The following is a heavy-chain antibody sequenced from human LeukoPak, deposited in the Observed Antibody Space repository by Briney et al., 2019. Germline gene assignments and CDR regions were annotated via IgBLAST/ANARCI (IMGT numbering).Heavy chain of an antibody. J-gene: IGHJ5*02. CDR1: GGSISSGGYY. CDR3: ARARSGYLNWFDP. CDR2: IYHSGST. D-gene: IGHD3-3*01. Sequence: SETLSLTCTVSGGSISSGGYYWSWIRQPPGKGLEWIGYIYHSGSTYYNPSLKSRVTISVDRSKNQFSLKLSSVTAADTAVYYCARARSGYLNWFDPWGQGTLVTVSS. V-gene: IGHV4-30-2*01.